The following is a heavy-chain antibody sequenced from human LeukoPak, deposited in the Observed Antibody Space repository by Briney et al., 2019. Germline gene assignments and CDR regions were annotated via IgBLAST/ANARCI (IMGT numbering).Heavy chain of an antibody. D-gene: IGHD6-19*01. CDR1: GYSFTQSG. J-gene: IGHJ4*02. Sequence: ASVKVSCKTSGYSFTQSGITWVRQAPGQGLEWMGWISAYNGNTNLAQKFQGRVTMTRDTSTSTVYMELSSLRSEDTAVYYCASAQAVAGPSGYWGQGTLVTVSS. V-gene: IGHV1-18*01. CDR3: ASAQAVAGPSGY. CDR2: ISAYNGNT.